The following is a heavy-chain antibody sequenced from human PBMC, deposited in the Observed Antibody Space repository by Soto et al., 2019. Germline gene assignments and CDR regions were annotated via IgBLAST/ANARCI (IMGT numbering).Heavy chain of an antibody. CDR2: ISHDETNA. J-gene: IGHJ4*02. D-gene: IGHD2-15*01. V-gene: IGHV3-30*03. CDR3: ARDENCDGDSCYSRDY. CDR1: GFTFRNFG. Sequence: QVQLVESGGGMVQPGRSLRLSCAASGFTFRNFGMHWVRQAPGKGLEWVAFISHDETNAYYADSVRGRFTISRDDSKNTLYLQMTSLRAEDTALYYCARDENCDGDSCYSRDYWGPGTQVTVSS.